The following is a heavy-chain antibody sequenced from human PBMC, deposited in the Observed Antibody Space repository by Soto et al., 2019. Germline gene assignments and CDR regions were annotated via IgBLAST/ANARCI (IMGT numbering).Heavy chain of an antibody. J-gene: IGHJ5*02. Sequence: QLQLQESGPGLVKPSETLSLTCTVSGGSISSSSYYWGWIRQPPGKGLEWIGSIYYSGSTYYNPSLKSRVTISVDTSKNQFSLKLSSVTAADTAVYYCRGYCIRTSCSKVDWFDPWGQGTLVTVSS. V-gene: IGHV4-39*01. CDR2: IYYSGST. D-gene: IGHD2-2*01. CDR1: GGSISSSSYY. CDR3: RGYCIRTSCSKVDWFDP.